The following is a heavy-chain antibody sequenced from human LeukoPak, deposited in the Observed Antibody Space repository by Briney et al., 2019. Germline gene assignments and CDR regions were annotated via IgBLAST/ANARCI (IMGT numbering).Heavy chain of an antibody. D-gene: IGHD6-19*01. CDR1: GNSISSGDNY. CDR2: IYTSGST. J-gene: IGHJ4*02. CDR3: TTSQWLGYFDY. Sequence: SQTLSLTCTVSGNSISSGDNYWSWIRQPAGKGLEWIGRIYTSGSTNYNPSLKSRVTISGDTSKNQFSLKLSSVTAADTAVYYCTTSQWLGYFDYWGQGTLVTVSS. V-gene: IGHV4-61*02.